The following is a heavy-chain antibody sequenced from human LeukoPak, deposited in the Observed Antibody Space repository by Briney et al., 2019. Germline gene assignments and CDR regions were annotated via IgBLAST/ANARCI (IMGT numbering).Heavy chain of an antibody. J-gene: IGHJ4*02. V-gene: IGHV3-23*01. D-gene: IGHD3-22*01. CDR2: ISGSGGST. Sequence: PGGSLRLSCAASGFTFSSYGMSWVRQAPGKGLEWVSAISGSGGSTYYADSVKGRFTISRDNSKNTLYLQMNSLRAEDTAVYYCAKEGARYYDSSGYYDYWGQGTPVTVSS. CDR3: AKEGARYYDSSGYYDY. CDR1: GFTFSSYG.